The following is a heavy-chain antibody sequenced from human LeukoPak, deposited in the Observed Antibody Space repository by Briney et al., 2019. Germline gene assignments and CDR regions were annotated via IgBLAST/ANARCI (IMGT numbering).Heavy chain of an antibody. J-gene: IGHJ4*02. CDR3: AKDDAWLQYEN. V-gene: IGHV3-23*01. CDR2: ISGSGGST. Sequence: GGSLRLSCAASGFTFSSYGMSWVRQAPGKGLEWVSAISGSGGSTYYADSVKGRFTISRDNSRNTVSLQMNYLRAEDTAIYYCAKDDAWLQYENWGQGILVTVSS. CDR1: GFTFSSYG. D-gene: IGHD5-24*01.